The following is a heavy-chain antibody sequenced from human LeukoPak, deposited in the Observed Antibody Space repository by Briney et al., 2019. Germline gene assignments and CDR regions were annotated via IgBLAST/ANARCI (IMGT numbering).Heavy chain of an antibody. J-gene: IGHJ4*02. CDR1: GFTFSSYS. V-gene: IGHV3-21*01. D-gene: IGHD4/OR15-4a*01. CDR2: ISSSRSYI. Sequence: PGGSLRLSCAASGFTFSSYSMNWVRQALGKGLECVSYISSSRSYIYYADSVKGRFTISRDNDKNSLYLKMNSVRAEDTAVYYCARGSAMVNDYWGQGTLVTVSS. CDR3: ARGSAMVNDY.